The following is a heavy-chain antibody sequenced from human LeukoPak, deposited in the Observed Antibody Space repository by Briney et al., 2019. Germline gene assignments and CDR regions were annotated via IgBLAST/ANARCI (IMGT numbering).Heavy chain of an antibody. J-gene: IGHJ4*02. Sequence: GGSLRLSCAASGFIFSDYYMSWIRQAPAKGLEWVSYISSGGSTIYYADSVKGRFTISRDNAKNSLYLQMNSLRAEDTAVYCCARDIYYYDSSGYYFPGGSDYWGQGTLVTVSS. D-gene: IGHD3-22*01. V-gene: IGHV3-11*04. CDR1: GFIFSDYY. CDR3: ARDIYYYDSSGYYFPGGSDY. CDR2: ISSGGSTI.